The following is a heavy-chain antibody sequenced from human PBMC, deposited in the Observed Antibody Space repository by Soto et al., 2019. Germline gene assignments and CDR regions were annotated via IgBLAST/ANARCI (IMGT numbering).Heavy chain of an antibody. V-gene: IGHV4-31*03. CDR3: ARDREYYDSSGWHDAFDI. J-gene: IGHJ3*02. CDR1: GGSISSGGYY. D-gene: IGHD3-22*01. CDR2: IYYSGGT. Sequence: QVQLQESGPGLVKPSQTLSLTCTVSGGSISSGGYYWSWIRQHPGKGLEWIGYIYYSGGTYYNPSLECRVTISVDRSKNQFSLKLSSVTAADTAVYYCARDREYYDSSGWHDAFDIWGQGTMVTVSS.